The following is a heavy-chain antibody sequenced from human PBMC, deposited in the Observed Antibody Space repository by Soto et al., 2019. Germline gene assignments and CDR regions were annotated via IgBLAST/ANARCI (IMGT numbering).Heavy chain of an antibody. D-gene: IGHD3-10*02. V-gene: IGHV4-4*07. Sequence: QVQLQESGPGLLRPSETLSLTCSVSGSSFIGDYWSWIRQPAGKGLEWIGRVFGNGGGTPIYKSSLKNRVTMSVDPSMTQFSLKLTSVTAADTAVYYCARDLPPYDRSKEAAGAFEDWGQGILVTVSS. CDR2: VFGNGGGTP. J-gene: IGHJ4*02. CDR1: GSSFIGDY. CDR3: ARDLPPYDRSKEAAGAFED.